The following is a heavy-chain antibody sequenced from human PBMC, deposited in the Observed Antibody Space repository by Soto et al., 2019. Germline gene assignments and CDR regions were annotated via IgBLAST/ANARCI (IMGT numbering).Heavy chain of an antibody. J-gene: IGHJ4*02. CDR3: AKYRRTDAEGYSLDF. CDR2: IHYTGST. V-gene: IGHV4-59*01. Sequence: PSETLSLTCTVSGGSISGSYWSWIRQTPGKVLEWIGFIHYTGSTNYNTSLKSRVTMSVDSAKNQFSLQLRSVTAADTAVYFCAKYRRTDAEGYSLDFWGQGALVTVSS. CDR1: GGSISGSY. D-gene: IGHD2-15*01.